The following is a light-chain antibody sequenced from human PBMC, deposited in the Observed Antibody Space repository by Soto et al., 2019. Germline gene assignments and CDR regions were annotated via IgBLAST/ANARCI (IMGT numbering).Light chain of an antibody. CDR2: DAS. CDR1: EGVASN. V-gene: IGKV3-15*01. CDR3: QQYNNWPQT. Sequence: EIVLTHSLGSLSLSLCDSATLFFRASEGVASNYLAWYQQKPGQAPRLLIYDASTRATGIPARFSGSGSGTDFTLTISGLQSEDFAVCYCQQYNNWPQTFGQGTKVDI. J-gene: IGKJ1*01.